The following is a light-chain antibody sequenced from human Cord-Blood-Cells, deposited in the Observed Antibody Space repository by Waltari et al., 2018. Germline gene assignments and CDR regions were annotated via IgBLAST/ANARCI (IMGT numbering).Light chain of an antibody. V-gene: IGKV2-28*01. CDR1: QSLLHSNGYNY. CDR2: LGS. CDR3: MQALQTPRT. Sequence: TPGEPASISCRSSQSLLHSNGYNYLDWYLQKPGQSPQLLIYLGSNRASGVPDRFSGSGSGTDFTLKISRVEAEDVGVYYCMQALQTPRTFGQGTKVEIK. J-gene: IGKJ1*01.